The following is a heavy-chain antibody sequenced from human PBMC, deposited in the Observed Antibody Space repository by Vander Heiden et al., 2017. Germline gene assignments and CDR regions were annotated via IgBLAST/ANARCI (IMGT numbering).Heavy chain of an antibody. CDR1: GGSISSYY. CDR2: IYYCGST. V-gene: IGHV4-59*08. CDR3: ARLAVDWKDYYYGMDV. Sequence: QVQLQESGPGQVKPSETLSLTCTVPGGSISSYYWCWIRQPPGRGLEWIGYIYYCGSTNYNPSLKRRVTISVDTSKNQFSLKLSSVTAADTAVYYCARLAVDWKDYYYGMDVWGQGTTVTVSS. J-gene: IGHJ6*02. D-gene: IGHD2-21*01.